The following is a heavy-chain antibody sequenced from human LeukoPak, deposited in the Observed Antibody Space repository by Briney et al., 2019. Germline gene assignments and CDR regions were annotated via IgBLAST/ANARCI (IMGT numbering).Heavy chain of an antibody. CDR2: IRYDGSNK. J-gene: IGHJ5*02. Sequence: PGGSLRLSCAASGFTFGSYGMHWVRQAPGKGLEWVAFIRYDGSNKNYADSVKGRFTISRDNSKNTLYLQMNSLTTEDTAVYYCARDYYDSSAYTQLENNWFDPWGQGTLVTVSS. V-gene: IGHV3-30*02. CDR3: ARDYYDSSAYTQLENNWFDP. D-gene: IGHD3-22*01. CDR1: GFTFGSYG.